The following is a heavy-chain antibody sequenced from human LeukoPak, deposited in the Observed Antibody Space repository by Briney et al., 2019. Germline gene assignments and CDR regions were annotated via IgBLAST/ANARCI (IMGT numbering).Heavy chain of an antibody. J-gene: IGHJ4*02. D-gene: IGHD3-10*01. CDR2: IYSGGRT. CDR1: GGSLSTAGYY. Sequence: SETLSLTCTVSGGSLSTAGYYWGWIRQPPGKGLEWIGSIYSGGRTYYNPSLESRVTISKDTSKTQFSLRLTSVTAADTAVYYCAKDHGSGSEFDYWGQGTLVTVSS. V-gene: IGHV4-39*07. CDR3: AKDHGSGSEFDY.